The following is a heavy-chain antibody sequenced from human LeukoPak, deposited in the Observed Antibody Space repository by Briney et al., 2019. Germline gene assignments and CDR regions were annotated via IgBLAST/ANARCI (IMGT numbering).Heavy chain of an antibody. V-gene: IGHV3-48*03. CDR2: ISSSCSTI. J-gene: IGHJ6*04. Sequence: GGSLRLSCAASGFTFSSYEMNWVRQAPGKGLEWVSYISSSCSTIYYADSVKERFTISRDNAKNSLYLQMNSLRAEDTAVYYCAELGITMIGGVWGKGTTFTISS. CDR3: AELGITMIGGV. CDR1: GFTFSSYE. D-gene: IGHD3-10*02.